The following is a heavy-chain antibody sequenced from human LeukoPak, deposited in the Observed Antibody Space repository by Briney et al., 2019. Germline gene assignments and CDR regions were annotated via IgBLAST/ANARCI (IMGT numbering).Heavy chain of an antibody. D-gene: IGHD6-13*01. V-gene: IGHV5-10-1*01. CDR1: GYSFTTYW. J-gene: IGHJ4*02. CDR2: IDPSDSYT. Sequence: GESLKISCKGSGYSFTTYWIGWVRQKPGKGLEWMGRIDPSDSYTNYSPSFQDHVTISADKSFSTAYLQWTSLKASDTAMYYCARHAKAYGSSCDYWGQGTLVTVSS. CDR3: ARHAKAYGSSCDY.